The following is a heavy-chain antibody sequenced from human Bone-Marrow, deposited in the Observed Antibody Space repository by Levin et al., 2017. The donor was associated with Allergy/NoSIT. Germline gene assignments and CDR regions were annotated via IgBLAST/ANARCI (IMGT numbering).Heavy chain of an antibody. J-gene: IGHJ5*02. Sequence: GGSLRLSCAASGFTFSIYSMNWVRQAPGKGLNWVSSITSSSSYIYYADSVKGRFTITRDNAKNSLYLQMSSLRVEDTAVYYWARGLEYSGLPWGQGTLVTVSS. CDR3: ARGLEYSGLP. CDR2: ITSSSSYI. V-gene: IGHV3-21*01. D-gene: IGHD5-12*01. CDR1: GFTFSIYS.